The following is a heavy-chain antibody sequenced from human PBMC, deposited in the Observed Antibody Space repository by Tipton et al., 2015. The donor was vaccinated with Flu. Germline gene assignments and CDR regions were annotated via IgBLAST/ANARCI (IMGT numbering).Heavy chain of an antibody. Sequence: QLVQSGAEVKKPGESQTISCQGSGYDFTSAWIAWVRLTPGKGLEWLGTIYPGDSDTTYNPSFEGQVTISAAKFISTAYLQWSSLRTSDSAIYFCARRSALDAFDIWGQGTVLAVS. J-gene: IGHJ3*02. CDR2: IYPGDSDT. V-gene: IGHV5-51*03. CDR3: ARRSALDAFDI. CDR1: GYDFTSAW.